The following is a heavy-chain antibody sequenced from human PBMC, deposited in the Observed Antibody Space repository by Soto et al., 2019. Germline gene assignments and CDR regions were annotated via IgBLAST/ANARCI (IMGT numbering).Heavy chain of an antibody. J-gene: IGHJ6*02. V-gene: IGHV3-15*01. CDR1: GFTFRNAW. CDR2: IKSKSDGGTT. CDR3: ITDVTSGMDV. Sequence: EVQVVESGGGLVKPGGSLRLSCSVSGFTFRNAWMSWVRQAPGKGLEWVGRIKSKSDGGTTDYAAPVKGRFTISRDDLQTSVLLQMKSLKPEDTAMYYCITDVTSGMDVWGQGTTVTVSS. D-gene: IGHD5-18*01.